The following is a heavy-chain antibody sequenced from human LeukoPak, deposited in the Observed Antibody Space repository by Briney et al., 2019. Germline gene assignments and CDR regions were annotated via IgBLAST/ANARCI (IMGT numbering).Heavy chain of an antibody. Sequence: GGSLRLSCAASGFTFIAYAMSWVRQAPGKGLECVAAISGSGGSTYYADSVEGRFTISRDNSKNTVYLHMTSLRAEDTAVYYCAKSAGDSSGWFDYWGQGNLVTVSS. D-gene: IGHD6-19*01. CDR1: GFTFIAYA. J-gene: IGHJ4*02. CDR3: AKSAGDSSGWFDY. CDR2: ISGSGGST. V-gene: IGHV3-23*01.